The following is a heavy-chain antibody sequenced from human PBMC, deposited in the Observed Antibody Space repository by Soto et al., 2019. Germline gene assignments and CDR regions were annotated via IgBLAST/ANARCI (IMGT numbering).Heavy chain of an antibody. V-gene: IGHV4-4*02. CDR2: IYQSGSA. Sequence: QLQLQESGPGLVKPSGTLSLTCTVSGGYISSKTWWGWVRQSPGKGLEWIGEIYQSGSANYNPSLKSRVTILVDKSKNEFSLTLTSVTAADTAVYYCASSYSHGYSVFDFWGQGTLVTVSS. J-gene: IGHJ4*02. D-gene: IGHD5-18*01. CDR3: ASSYSHGYSVFDF. CDR1: GGYISSKTW.